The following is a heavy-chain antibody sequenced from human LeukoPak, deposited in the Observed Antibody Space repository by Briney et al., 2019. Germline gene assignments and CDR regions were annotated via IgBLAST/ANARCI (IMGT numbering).Heavy chain of an antibody. D-gene: IGHD4-17*01. CDR1: GFTFSSYG. Sequence: GGSLRLSCAASGFTFSSYGMHWVRQAPGKGLEWVAVIWYDGSNKYYADSVKGRFTISRDNSKNTLYLQMNSLRAEDTAVYYCARGGYRYGDPECAFHIWGQGTMVTVSS. V-gene: IGHV3-33*01. J-gene: IGHJ3*02. CDR3: ARGGYRYGDPECAFHI. CDR2: IWYDGSNK.